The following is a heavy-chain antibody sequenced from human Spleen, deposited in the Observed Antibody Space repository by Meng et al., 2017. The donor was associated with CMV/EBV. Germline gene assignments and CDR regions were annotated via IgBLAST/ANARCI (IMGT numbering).Heavy chain of an antibody. J-gene: IGHJ5*02. V-gene: IGHV1-18*01. Sequence: SGDTFTSYSISWERQAPGQGLEWLGWSATHSEDTNYVQKIQGRVTMTIDTSTTTAYMELRSLRSDDTAVYYCASVRGYSYGQNWFDPWGQGTLVTVSS. D-gene: IGHD5-18*01. CDR3: ASVRGYSYGQNWFDP. CDR1: GDTFTSYS. CDR2: SATHSEDT.